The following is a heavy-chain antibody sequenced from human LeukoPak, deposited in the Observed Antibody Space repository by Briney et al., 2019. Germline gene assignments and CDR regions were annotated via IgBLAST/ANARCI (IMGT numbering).Heavy chain of an antibody. CDR2: IRSKANNYAT. CDR3: TRHIWFGEDWYFDL. V-gene: IGHV3-73*01. CDR1: GFTFSGST. D-gene: IGHD3-10*01. J-gene: IGHJ2*01. Sequence: VGALRVSCAASGFTFSGSTMYGVRQALGRGGEWVGRIRSKANNYATTSAGSVEGRFTISRDESKNTSYLKMTSLKTEDTAVYYCTRHIWFGEDWYFDLWGRGTLVTVSS.